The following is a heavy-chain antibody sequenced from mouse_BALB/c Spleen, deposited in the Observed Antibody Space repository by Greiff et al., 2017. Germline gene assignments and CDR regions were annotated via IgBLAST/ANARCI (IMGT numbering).Heavy chain of an antibody. CDR3: ARADYSGSSDVDWDIDV. CDR1: GYTFTSYW. CDR2: INPSTGYT. J-gene: IGHJ1*01. Sequence: QVQLQQSGAELVKPGASVKLSCKASGYTFTSYWMHWVKQRPGQGLEWIGYINPSTGYTEYNQKFKDKATLTADKSSSTAYMQLSSLTSEDSAVYYCARADYSGSSDVDWDIDVWGAGTTVTVSS. V-gene: IGHV1-7*01. D-gene: IGHD1-1*01.